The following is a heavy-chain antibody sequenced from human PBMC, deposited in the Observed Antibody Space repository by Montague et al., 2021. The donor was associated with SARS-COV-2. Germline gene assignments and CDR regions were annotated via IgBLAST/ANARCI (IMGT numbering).Heavy chain of an antibody. CDR1: GVSITSYY. Sequence: SETLSLTCSISGVSITSYYWSWVRQPAGKGLEWIGHFYASGSTNYSPSLKSRVRLSIDNPKNQFSLKLESLTAADTAVYYCVRDGGNWYYFDYWGQGALVTVSS. J-gene: IGHJ4*02. D-gene: IGHD3-16*01. V-gene: IGHV4-4*07. CDR2: FYASGST. CDR3: VRDGGNWYYFDY.